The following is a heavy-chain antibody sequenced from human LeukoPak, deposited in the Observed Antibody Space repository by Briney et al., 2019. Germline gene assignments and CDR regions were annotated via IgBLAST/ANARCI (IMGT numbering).Heavy chain of an antibody. CDR1: GYTFTSYY. J-gene: IGHJ3*02. CDR2: INPSGGST. CDR3: AIYCSGGSCSETDAFDI. Sequence: ASVKVSCKASGYTFTSYYMHWVRQAPGQGLEWMGIINPSGGSTSYAQKFQGRVTMTRDTSTSTVYMELSSLRSEDTAVYYCAIYCSGGSCSETDAFDIWGQGTMVTVSS. V-gene: IGHV1-46*03. D-gene: IGHD2-15*01.